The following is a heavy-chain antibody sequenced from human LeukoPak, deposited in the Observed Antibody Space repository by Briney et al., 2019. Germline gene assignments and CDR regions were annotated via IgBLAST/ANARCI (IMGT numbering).Heavy chain of an antibody. CDR3: ARLSSGYYLIFDY. D-gene: IGHD3-22*01. Sequence: SETLSLTCTVSGGSISSYYWSWIRQPPGKGREWIGYIYYSGSTNYNPSLKSRVTISVDTSKNQFSLKLSSVTAADTAVYYCARLSSGYYLIFDYWGQGTLLTLSS. CDR1: GGSISSYY. V-gene: IGHV4-59*01. CDR2: IYYSGST. J-gene: IGHJ4*02.